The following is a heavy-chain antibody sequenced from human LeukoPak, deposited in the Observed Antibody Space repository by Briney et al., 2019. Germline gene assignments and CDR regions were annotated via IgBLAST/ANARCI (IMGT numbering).Heavy chain of an antibody. V-gene: IGHV3-30*18. Sequence: PGGSLRLSCAASGFTFSSYGMHWVRQAPGKGLEGVAVISYDGSNKYYADSVKGRFTISRDNSKNTLYLQMNSLRAEDTAVYYCAKLSSGYYYEYYFDDWGQGTLVTVSS. CDR3: AKLSSGYYYEYYFDD. J-gene: IGHJ4*02. CDR1: GFTFSSYG. CDR2: ISYDGSNK. D-gene: IGHD3-22*01.